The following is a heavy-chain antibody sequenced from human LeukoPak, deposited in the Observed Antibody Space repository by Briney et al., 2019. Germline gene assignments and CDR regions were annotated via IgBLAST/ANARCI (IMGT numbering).Heavy chain of an antibody. Sequence: GGSLRLPCAASGFTFSNYAMSWVRQAPGKGLEWVSTISGGGGGAYYADSVKGRFTISRDNSKNTLYLQMNSLRAENTAVYYCAKDRDSSGWSYFDYWGQGTLVTVSS. CDR3: AKDRDSSGWSYFDY. J-gene: IGHJ4*02. CDR1: GFTFSNYA. CDR2: ISGGGGGA. V-gene: IGHV3-23*01. D-gene: IGHD6-19*01.